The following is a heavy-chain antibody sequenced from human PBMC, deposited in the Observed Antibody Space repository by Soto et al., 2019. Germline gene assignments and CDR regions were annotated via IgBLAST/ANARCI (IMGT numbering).Heavy chain of an antibody. J-gene: IGHJ6*02. D-gene: IGHD6-6*01. CDR1: GFTVSSNY. CDR2: IYSGGST. Sequence: GGSLRLSCAASGFTVSSNYMSWVRQAPGKGLEWVSVIYSGGSTYYADSVKGRFTISRDNSKNTLYLQMNSLRAEGTAVYYCATRVSSSSRGFYYYYGMDVWGQGTTVTVSS. V-gene: IGHV3-53*01. CDR3: ATRVSSSSRGFYYYYGMDV.